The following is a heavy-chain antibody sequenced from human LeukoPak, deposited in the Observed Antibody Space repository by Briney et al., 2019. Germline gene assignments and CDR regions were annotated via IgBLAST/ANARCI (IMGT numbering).Heavy chain of an antibody. CDR3: ARDRRASSSWYDY. J-gene: IGHJ4*02. V-gene: IGHV3-66*02. CDR2: IYSGGST. Sequence: GGSLRLSCAASGFTVSSNYMSWVRQAPGKGLEWVSVIYSGGSTYYADSVKGRFTISRDNSKNTLYLQMNSLRAEDTAVFYCARDRRASSSWYDYWGQGTLVTVSS. D-gene: IGHD6-13*01. CDR1: GFTVSSNY.